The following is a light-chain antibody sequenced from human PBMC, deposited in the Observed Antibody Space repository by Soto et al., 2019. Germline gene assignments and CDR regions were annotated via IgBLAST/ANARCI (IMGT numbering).Light chain of an antibody. CDR3: QQYNNWPPWT. CDR2: AAS. J-gene: IGKJ1*01. CDR1: QSVDSK. V-gene: IGKV3-15*01. Sequence: VMTQSPATLSVSPGERATLSCRAGQSVDSKLAWYQQRPGQAPRLLIYAASTRATGIPARFSGSGSGTEFTLTISGLQSEDFAVYYCQQYNNWPPWTFGQGTKVEIK.